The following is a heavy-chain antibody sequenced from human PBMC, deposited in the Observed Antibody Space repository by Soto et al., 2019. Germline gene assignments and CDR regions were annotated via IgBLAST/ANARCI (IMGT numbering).Heavy chain of an antibody. D-gene: IGHD6-19*01. Sequence: PGGSLRLSCAASGFTFSSYWMTWVRQPPGKGLEWVANIKQDGSEKNYVDSVKGRFTISRDNAKNSVYLQMNGLRVEDTAVYFCTGDRYSSAWGQGTLVTVSS. V-gene: IGHV3-7*04. CDR3: TGDRYSSA. J-gene: IGHJ5*02. CDR1: GFTFSSYW. CDR2: IKQDGSEK.